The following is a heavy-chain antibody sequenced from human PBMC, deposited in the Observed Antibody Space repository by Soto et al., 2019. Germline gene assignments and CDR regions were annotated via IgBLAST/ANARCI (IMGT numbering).Heavy chain of an antibody. D-gene: IGHD6-13*01. J-gene: IGHJ3*02. CDR3: ARLLPNEPSIAAAGTLGAFDI. V-gene: IGHV5-10-1*03. Sequence: EVQLVQSGAEVKKPGESLRISCKGSGYSFTSYWISWVRQMPGKGLEWMGRIDPSDSYTNYSPSFQGHVTISADKSISTAYLQWSSLKASDTAMYYCARLLPNEPSIAAAGTLGAFDIWGQGTMVTVSS. CDR1: GYSFTSYW. CDR2: IDPSDSYT.